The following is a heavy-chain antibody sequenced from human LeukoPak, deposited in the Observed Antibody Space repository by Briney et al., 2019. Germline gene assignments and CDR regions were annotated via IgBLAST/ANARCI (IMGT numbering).Heavy chain of an antibody. D-gene: IGHD5-24*01. CDR1: GYTFSGYF. V-gene: IGHV1-2*02. J-gene: IGHJ4*02. CDR2: INANSGGT. Sequence: ASVKVSCKAFGYTFSGYFLEWVRQAPGQGLERMGWINANSGGTNYEQKFQGRVTMTRDTSISTAYMELSRLTYDDTAVYYCARGRDGYNYVDYWGQGTLVTVSS. CDR3: ARGRDGYNYVDY.